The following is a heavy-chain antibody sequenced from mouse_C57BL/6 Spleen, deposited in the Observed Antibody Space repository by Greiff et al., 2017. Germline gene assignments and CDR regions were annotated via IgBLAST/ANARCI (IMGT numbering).Heavy chain of an antibody. V-gene: IGHV1-4*01. CDR3: ARSRGSSYGYAMDY. CDR1: GYTFTSYT. CDR2: INPSSGYT. Sequence: QVQLKESGAELARPGASVKMSCKASGYTFTSYTMHWVKQRPGQGLEWIGYINPSSGYTKYNQKFKDKATLTADKSSSTAYMQLSSLTSEDSAVYYCARSRGSSYGYAMDYWGQGTSVTVSS. D-gene: IGHD1-1*01. J-gene: IGHJ4*01.